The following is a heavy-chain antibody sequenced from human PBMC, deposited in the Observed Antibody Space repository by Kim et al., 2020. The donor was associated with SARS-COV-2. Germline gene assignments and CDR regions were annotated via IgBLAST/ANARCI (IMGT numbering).Heavy chain of an antibody. D-gene: IGHD3-16*01. Sequence: SETLSLTCAVYGGSFSGYYWSWIRQPPGKGLEWIGEINHSGSTNYNPSLKSRVTISVDTSKNQFSLKLSSVTAADTAVYYCARSRGLRYFDLWGRGTLVTVSS. CDR2: INHSGST. CDR1: GGSFSGYY. V-gene: IGHV4-34*01. J-gene: IGHJ2*01. CDR3: ARSRGLRYFDL.